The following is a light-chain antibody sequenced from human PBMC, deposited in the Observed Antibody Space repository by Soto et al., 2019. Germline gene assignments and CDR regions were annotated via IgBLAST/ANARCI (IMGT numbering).Light chain of an antibody. Sequence: EFVLTKSPGTLSLSPGARATLSCSASQSVSNNYLAWYQQKPGQAPRLLIYGASNRATGIPDRFSGSGSGTDFTLAISSLQPEDSATYYCLQDINYPWTFGQGTKVDIK. CDR3: LQDINYPWT. CDR2: GAS. CDR1: QSVSNNY. V-gene: IGKV3-20*01. J-gene: IGKJ1*01.